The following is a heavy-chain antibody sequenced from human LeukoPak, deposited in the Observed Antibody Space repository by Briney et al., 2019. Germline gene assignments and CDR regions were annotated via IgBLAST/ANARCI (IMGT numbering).Heavy chain of an antibody. CDR2: IYHSGST. CDR3: ARDPDSGYWATPFDI. J-gene: IGHJ3*02. V-gene: IGHV4-38-2*02. CDR1: GYSISSGYY. D-gene: IGHD3-22*01. Sequence: PSETLSLTCAVSGYSISSGYYWGWIRQPPGKGLEWIGSIYHSGSTYYNPSLKSRVTISVDTSKNQFSLKLSSVTAADTAVYYCARDPDSGYWATPFDIWGQGTMVTVSS.